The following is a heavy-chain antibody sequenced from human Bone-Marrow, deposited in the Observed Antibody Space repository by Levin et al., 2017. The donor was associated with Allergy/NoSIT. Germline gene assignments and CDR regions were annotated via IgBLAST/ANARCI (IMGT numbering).Heavy chain of an antibody. V-gene: IGHV3-30-3*01. CDR3: ARESEKWLHFDY. J-gene: IGHJ4*02. CDR1: GFTFSSYA. D-gene: IGHD3-22*01. Sequence: HGESLKISCAASGFTFSSYAMHWVRQAPGKGLEWVAVISYDGSNKYYADSVKGRFTISRDNSKNTLYLQMNSLRAEDTAVYYCARESEKWLHFDYWGQGTLVTVSS. CDR2: ISYDGSNK.